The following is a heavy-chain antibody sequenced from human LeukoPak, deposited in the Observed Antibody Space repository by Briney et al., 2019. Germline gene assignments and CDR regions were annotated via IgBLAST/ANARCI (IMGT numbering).Heavy chain of an antibody. CDR3: ASHGGYYDSSGYYRYFDY. D-gene: IGHD3-22*01. Sequence: PGGSLRLSCAASGFTSSSYEMNWVRQAPGKGLEWVSYISSSGSTIYYADSVKGRFTISRDNAKNSLYLQMNSLRAEDTAVYYCASHGGYYDSSGYYRYFDYWGQGTLVTVSS. CDR2: ISSSGSTI. CDR1: GFTSSSYE. J-gene: IGHJ4*02. V-gene: IGHV3-48*03.